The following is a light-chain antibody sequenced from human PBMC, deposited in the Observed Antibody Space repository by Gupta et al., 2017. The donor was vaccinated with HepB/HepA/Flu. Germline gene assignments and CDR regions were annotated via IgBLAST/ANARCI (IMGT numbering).Light chain of an antibody. Sequence: IVMTQSPASLSVSQGERVTLSCRTNQSVYSILAWYQQKPGQAPRLLIYGASTRATDIPARFSGSGSGTEFTLTISSLQSEDFAVYFCQQYNLRPLTFGGGTKVEIK. CDR3: QQYNLRPLT. CDR2: GAS. V-gene: IGKV3-15*01. CDR1: QSVYSI. J-gene: IGKJ4*01.